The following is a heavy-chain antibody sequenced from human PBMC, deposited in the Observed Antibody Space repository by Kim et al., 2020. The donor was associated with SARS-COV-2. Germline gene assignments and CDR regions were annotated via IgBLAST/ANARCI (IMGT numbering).Heavy chain of an antibody. CDR1: GFTVSSNY. V-gene: IGHV3-53*01. D-gene: IGHD1-26*01. CDR3: ARDKGKLSGSYLNWFDP. CDR2: IYSGGST. Sequence: GGSLRLSCAASGFTVSSNYMSWVRQAPGKGLEWVSVIYSGGSTYYADSVKGRFTISRDNSKNTLYLQMNSLRAEDTAVYYCARDKGKLSGSYLNWFDPWGQGTLVTVSS. J-gene: IGHJ5*02.